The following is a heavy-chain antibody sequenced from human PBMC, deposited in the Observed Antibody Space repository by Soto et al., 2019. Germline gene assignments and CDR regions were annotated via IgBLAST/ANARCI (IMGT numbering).Heavy chain of an antibody. V-gene: IGHV1-69*13. CDR2: IVPIFGTV. Sequence: ASVKVSCKASGGTFSNHAISWVRQAPGEGLVWMGGIVPIFGTVNYAQKFQGRVTITADESTSTVYMELSSLRSEDTAVYYCARGAIRGRDYYYYYGMDVWGQGTTVTVSS. CDR3: ARGAIRGRDYYYYYGMDV. J-gene: IGHJ6*02. CDR1: GGTFSNHA. D-gene: IGHD3-10*01.